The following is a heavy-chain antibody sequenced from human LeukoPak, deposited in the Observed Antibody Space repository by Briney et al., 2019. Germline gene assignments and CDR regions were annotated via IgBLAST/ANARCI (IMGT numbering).Heavy chain of an antibody. Sequence: GGSLRLSCAASGFTFSSYEMNWVRQAPGKGLEWVSYISSSGSTIYYADSVKGRFTISRDNAKNSLYLQMNSLRAEDTAVYYCAREGYCSSTSCYIYGMDVWGKGTTVTISS. J-gene: IGHJ6*04. D-gene: IGHD2-2*02. CDR2: ISSSGSTI. V-gene: IGHV3-48*03. CDR1: GFTFSSYE. CDR3: AREGYCSSTSCYIYGMDV.